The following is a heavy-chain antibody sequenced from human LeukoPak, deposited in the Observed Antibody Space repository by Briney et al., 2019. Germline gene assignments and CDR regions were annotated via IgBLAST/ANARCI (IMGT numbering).Heavy chain of an antibody. CDR3: ARQITMVRGVIITYPYYFDY. CDR2: IYYSGST. Sequence: SETLSLTCTVSGGSISSSSYYWGSIRQPPGKGLEWIGSIYYSGSTYYNPSLKSRVTISVDTSKNQFSLKLSSVTAADTAVYYCARQITMVRGVIITYPYYFDYWGQGTLVTVSS. CDR1: GGSISSSSYY. V-gene: IGHV4-39*07. J-gene: IGHJ4*02. D-gene: IGHD3-10*01.